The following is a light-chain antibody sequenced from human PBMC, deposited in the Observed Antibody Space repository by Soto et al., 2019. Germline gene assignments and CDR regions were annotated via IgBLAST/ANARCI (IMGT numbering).Light chain of an antibody. CDR1: RSDIGAYNY. V-gene: IGLV2-14*01. Sequence: QSVLTQPASLSGSPGQSITISCTGTRSDIGAYNYVSWYQQHPGKAPKLLIYEVTNRPSGVSDRFSGSKSGNTASLTISGLLAEDEADYYGNSYTRSRSYVFGTGTKVTVL. CDR2: EVT. J-gene: IGLJ1*01. CDR3: NSYTRSRSYV.